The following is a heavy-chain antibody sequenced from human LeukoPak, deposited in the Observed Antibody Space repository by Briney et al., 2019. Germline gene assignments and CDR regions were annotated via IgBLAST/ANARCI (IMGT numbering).Heavy chain of an antibody. CDR3: ARGTYYDSSGYYLPHFDY. V-gene: IGHV4-59*01. CDR2: MYYSGST. J-gene: IGHJ4*02. D-gene: IGHD3-22*01. Sequence: PSETLSLTCTVSGGSISSYYWSWIRQPPGEGLEWIGYMYYSGSTNYNPSLKSRVTISVDTSKNQFSLKLRSVTAADTAVYYCARGTYYDSSGYYLPHFDYWGQGTLVTVSS. CDR1: GGSISSYY.